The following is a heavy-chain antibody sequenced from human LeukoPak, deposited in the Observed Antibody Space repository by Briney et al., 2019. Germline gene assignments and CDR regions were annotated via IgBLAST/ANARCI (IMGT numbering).Heavy chain of an antibody. CDR2: IYHSGST. V-gene: IGHV4-59*04. CDR3: AVHQSRSLGT. J-gene: IGHJ5*02. Sequence: SETLSLTCTVSGGSLSSYYWSWIRQPPGKGLEWIGYIYHSGSTYYNPSLKSRVTISVDRSKNQFSLKLSSVTAADTAVYYCAVHQSRSLGTWGQGTLVTVSS. D-gene: IGHD1-1*01. CDR1: GGSLSSYY.